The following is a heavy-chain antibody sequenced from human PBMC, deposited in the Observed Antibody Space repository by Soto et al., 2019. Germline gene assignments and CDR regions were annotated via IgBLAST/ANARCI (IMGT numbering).Heavy chain of an antibody. CDR1: GFTFSNYW. Sequence: DVQLVESGGGLVQPGGSLRLSCAASGFTFSNYWMHWVRQAPGKGLVWVSRVTPDGNTITYADPVKGRFTISRDNARSTLYLQMNSLRAEDTAVYFCSRDTFGEKDSWGQGTLVTVSS. CDR3: SRDTFGEKDS. J-gene: IGHJ4*02. D-gene: IGHD3-10*01. CDR2: VTPDGNTI. V-gene: IGHV3-74*01.